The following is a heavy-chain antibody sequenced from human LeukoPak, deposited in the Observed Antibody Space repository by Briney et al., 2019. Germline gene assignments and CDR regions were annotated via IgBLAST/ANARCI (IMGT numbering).Heavy chain of an antibody. Sequence: SETLSLTCTVSGDSISRFYWSWIRQPPGKALQWIGYVDHIGSTSYNPSLKSRVTMSVDTSKSQFSLNLTSVTAADTAVYYCARALHGSTWTFDYWGQGTLVTVSS. J-gene: IGHJ4*02. V-gene: IGHV4-59*01. CDR2: VDHIGST. CDR3: ARALHGSTWTFDY. D-gene: IGHD6-13*01. CDR1: GDSISRFY.